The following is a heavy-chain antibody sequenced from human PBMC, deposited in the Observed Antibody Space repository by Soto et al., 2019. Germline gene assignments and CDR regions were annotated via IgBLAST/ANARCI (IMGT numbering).Heavy chain of an antibody. CDR2: ISSSVGST. D-gene: IGHD1-26*01. CDR3: AKGPPVGLQYSQY. V-gene: IGHV3-23*01. Sequence: PEGSTRIVCASCVLRLNTYAMGWLCQTSGKGLEWVSAISSSVGSTFYADSVKGRFTISRDNSRNTLYLQMNSLSDEDTALYYCAKGPPVGLQYSQYWGQGTPVLVSS. CDR1: VLRLNTYA. J-gene: IGHJ1*01.